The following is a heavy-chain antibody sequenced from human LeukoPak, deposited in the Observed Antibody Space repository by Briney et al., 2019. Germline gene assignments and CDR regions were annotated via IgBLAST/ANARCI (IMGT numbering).Heavy chain of an antibody. V-gene: IGHV3-23*01. Sequence: PGGSLRLSCAASGFTFSTYGMTWVRQAPGKGLEWVSSIGGSGVTTYYADSVKGRFTISRDNSKNTLSLQMNSLRGEDTAVYYCAKILSAAGIDSWGQGTLVIVSS. CDR3: AKILSAAGIDS. CDR2: IGGSGVTT. J-gene: IGHJ4*02. CDR1: GFTFSTYG. D-gene: IGHD6-13*01.